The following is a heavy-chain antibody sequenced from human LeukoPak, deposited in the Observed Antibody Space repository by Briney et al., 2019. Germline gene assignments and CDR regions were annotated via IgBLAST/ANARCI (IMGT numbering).Heavy chain of an antibody. CDR2: INHSGST. D-gene: IGHD6-19*01. CDR1: GGSFSGYY. Sequence: SETLSLTCAVYGGSFSGYYWSWIRQPPGKGLEWIGEINHSGSTNYNPSLKSRVTISVDTSKNQFSLKLSSVTAADTAVYYCARNPPVAGISLGYNWFDPWGQGTLVTVSS. J-gene: IGHJ5*02. CDR3: ARNPPVAGISLGYNWFDP. V-gene: IGHV4-34*01.